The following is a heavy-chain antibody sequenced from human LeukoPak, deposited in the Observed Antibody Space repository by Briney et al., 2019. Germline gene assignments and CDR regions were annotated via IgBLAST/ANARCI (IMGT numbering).Heavy chain of an antibody. CDR2: VHTVGSA. CDR3: SRGPTYADFDY. D-gene: IGHD2-2*01. V-gene: IGHV4-61*02. Sequence: SETLSLTCTVSGDSISSGSYYWSWIRQPAGKGLEWIGRVHTVGSADYNPSLESRVTMSLDTSKNQVSLRLTSVTAAYTALYYCSRGPTYADFDYWGQGTLVTVSS. J-gene: IGHJ4*02. CDR1: GDSISSGSYY.